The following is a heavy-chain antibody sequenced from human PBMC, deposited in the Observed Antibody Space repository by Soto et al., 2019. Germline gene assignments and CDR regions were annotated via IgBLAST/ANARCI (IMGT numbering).Heavy chain of an antibody. CDR1: GFTFSSYS. CDR2: ISGSSSYI. J-gene: IGHJ4*02. D-gene: IGHD3-16*02. Sequence: GGSLRLSCAASGFTFSSYSMNWVRQAPGKGLEWVSSISGSSSYIYYADSVKGRFTISRDNAKNSRYLQMNSLRAEDTAVNYCASDTDMITVGGVIVLDYWGQGTMVTVSS. V-gene: IGHV3-21*01. CDR3: ASDTDMITVGGVIVLDY.